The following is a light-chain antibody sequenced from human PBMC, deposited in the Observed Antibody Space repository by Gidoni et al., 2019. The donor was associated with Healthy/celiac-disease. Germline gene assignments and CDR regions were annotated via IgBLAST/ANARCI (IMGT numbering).Light chain of an antibody. CDR1: QSSSSY. Sequence: IQMTQSPSSLSASVGDRVTITCRASQSSSSYLHWYQQKPGKAPTLLIYAASSLQSGVPARFSGSGSGTDFTHTISSLQPEDFATYYCQQSYSTPRTFGQGTKVEIK. V-gene: IGKV1-39*01. J-gene: IGKJ1*01. CDR2: AAS. CDR3: QQSYSTPRT.